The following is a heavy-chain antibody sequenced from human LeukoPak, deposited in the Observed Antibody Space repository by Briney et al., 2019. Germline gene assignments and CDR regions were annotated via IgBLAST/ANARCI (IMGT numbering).Heavy chain of an antibody. Sequence: KPSETLSLTCTVSGYSISDGFYWDWIRQTPGKGLEWIGSIYHSGTTYYNPSLKSRVTISADTSKNHFSLKLSSVTAADTAVYYCARDYVGLIDYWGQGTLVTVSS. D-gene: IGHD3-10*02. J-gene: IGHJ4*02. V-gene: IGHV4-38-2*02. CDR3: ARDYVGLIDY. CDR2: IYHSGTT. CDR1: GYSISDGFY.